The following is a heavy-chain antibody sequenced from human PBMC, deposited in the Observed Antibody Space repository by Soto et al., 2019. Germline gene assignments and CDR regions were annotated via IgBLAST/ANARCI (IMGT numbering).Heavy chain of an antibody. Sequence: PGGSLRLSCAASGFTFSSYDMHWVRQATGKGLEWVSAIGTAGDTYYPGSVKGRFTISRENAKNSLYLQMNSLRAEDTAVYYCARDRSGEGYYYYGMDVWGQGTTVTVSS. J-gene: IGHJ6*02. CDR3: ARDRSGEGYYYYGMDV. CDR2: IGTAGDT. D-gene: IGHD2-21*01. CDR1: GFTFSSYD. V-gene: IGHV3-13*01.